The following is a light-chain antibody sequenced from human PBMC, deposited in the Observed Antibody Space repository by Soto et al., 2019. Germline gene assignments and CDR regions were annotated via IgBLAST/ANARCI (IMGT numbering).Light chain of an antibody. Sequence: QSVLTQPPSASGTPGQRVTISCSGSSSNIGSNYVYWYQQLPGTAPKLLIYINNQRPSGVPDRFSGSKSGTSASLAISGLRSEDEADYYCATWDDSLSGFYVFGTGTKVTVL. CDR3: ATWDDSLSGFYV. CDR2: INN. J-gene: IGLJ1*01. CDR1: SSNIGSNY. V-gene: IGLV1-47*02.